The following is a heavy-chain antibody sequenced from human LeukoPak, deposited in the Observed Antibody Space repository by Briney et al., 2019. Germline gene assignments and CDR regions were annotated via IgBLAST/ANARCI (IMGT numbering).Heavy chain of an antibody. CDR3: ARLYSRENYYYMDV. V-gene: IGHV1-2*02. CDR1: GYTFTGYY. J-gene: IGHJ6*03. Sequence: ASVKVSCKASGYTFTGYYMHWVRQAPGQGLEWMGWINPNSGGTNYAQKFQGRVTMTRDTSISTAYMELSRLRSDDTAVYYCARLYSRENYYYMDVWGKGTTVTVSS. D-gene: IGHD6-13*01. CDR2: INPNSGGT.